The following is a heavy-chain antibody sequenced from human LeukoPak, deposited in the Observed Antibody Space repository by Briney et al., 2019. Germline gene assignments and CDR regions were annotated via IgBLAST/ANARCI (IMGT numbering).Heavy chain of an antibody. J-gene: IGHJ4*02. V-gene: IGHV4-39*01. D-gene: IGHD6-19*01. CDR2: IYYSGST. CDR3: ARQSQWLVHFDY. Sequence: SETLSLTCTVSGGSFSSSSYYWGWIRQPPGKGLEWIGSIYYSGSTYYNPSLKSRVTISVDTSKNQFSLKLSSVTAADTAVYYCARQSQWLVHFDYWGQGTLVTVSS. CDR1: GGSFSSSSYY.